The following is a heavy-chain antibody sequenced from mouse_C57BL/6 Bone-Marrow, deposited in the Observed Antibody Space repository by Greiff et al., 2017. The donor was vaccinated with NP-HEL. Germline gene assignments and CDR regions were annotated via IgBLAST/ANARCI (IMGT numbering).Heavy chain of an antibody. D-gene: IGHD2-12*01. Sequence: QVQLQQPGAELVKPGASVKLSCKASGYTFTSYWMHWVKQRPGRGLEWIGRIDPNSGGTKYNEKFKSKATLTVDKPSSTAYMQLISLTSEDSAVYYCARYAYCSWFAYWGQGTLVTVSA. CDR1: GYTFTSYW. CDR3: ARYAYCSWFAY. J-gene: IGHJ3*01. CDR2: IDPNSGGT. V-gene: IGHV1-72*01.